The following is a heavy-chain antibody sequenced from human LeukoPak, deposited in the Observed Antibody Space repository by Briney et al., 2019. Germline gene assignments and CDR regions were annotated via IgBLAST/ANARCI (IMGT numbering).Heavy chain of an antibody. CDR2: IRQDGSDK. J-gene: IGHJ4*02. CDR3: ARGRFTDNGVFDY. D-gene: IGHD1-14*01. Sequence: GGSLRLSCVASGFTFSTHWMNWVRQAPGKGLEWMANIRQDGSDKFYADSLRGRFTISRDNAKNSVFLQMSSLRAEDTAVYYCARGRFTDNGVFDYWGRGTLVIVSS. V-gene: IGHV3-7*01. CDR1: GFTFSTHW.